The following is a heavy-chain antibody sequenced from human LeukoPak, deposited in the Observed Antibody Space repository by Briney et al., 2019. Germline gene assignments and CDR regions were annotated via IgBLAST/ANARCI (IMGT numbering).Heavy chain of an antibody. D-gene: IGHD2-15*01. CDR1: GFTFSSYG. V-gene: IGHV3-30*02. J-gene: IGHJ6*03. Sequence: PGGSLRLSCAASGFTFSSYGMHWVRQAPGKGLEWVAFIRYDGSNKYYADSVKGRFTISRDNSKNTLYLQMNSLRAEDTAVYYCAKGVGCCLKGYYYYYMDVWGKGTTVTVSS. CDR2: IRYDGSNK. CDR3: AKGVGCCLKGYYYYYMDV.